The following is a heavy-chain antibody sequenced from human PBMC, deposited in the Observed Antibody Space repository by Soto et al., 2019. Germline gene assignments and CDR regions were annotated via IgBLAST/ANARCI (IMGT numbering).Heavy chain of an antibody. Sequence: SETLAVTCAFYVGSFSGYYWSWIGQPPGKGLEWIGEINHSGSTNYNPSLKSRVTISVDTSKNQFSLKLSSVTAADTAVYYCARGQGLGFPKYSYYYGMDVWGQGTTVTVSS. J-gene: IGHJ6*01. D-gene: IGHD3-16*01. CDR1: VGSFSGYY. CDR3: ARGQGLGFPKYSYYYGMDV. V-gene: IGHV4-34*01. CDR2: INHSGST.